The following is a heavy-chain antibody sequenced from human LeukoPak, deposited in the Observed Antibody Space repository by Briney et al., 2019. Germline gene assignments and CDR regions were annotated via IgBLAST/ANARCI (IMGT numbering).Heavy chain of an antibody. CDR2: INSEGSST. CDR3: ARDPAPQGWFDS. Sequence: GGSLRLSCAASGFTLSTYWMHWVRQAPGKGLVWVSRINSEGSSTTYADSVKGRFTISRVNAKNILYLQMNSLRAEDTAVYHCARDPAPQGWFDSWGQGTLVTVSS. CDR1: GFTLSTYW. J-gene: IGHJ5*01. V-gene: IGHV3-74*01.